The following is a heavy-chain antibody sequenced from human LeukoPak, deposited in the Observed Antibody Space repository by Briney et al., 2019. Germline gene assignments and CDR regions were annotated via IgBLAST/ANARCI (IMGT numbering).Heavy chain of an antibody. J-gene: IGHJ4*02. CDR1: GFTFGDYA. CDR3: ARGAMSPDY. CDR2: IRTKVYRETT. Sequence: GGSLRLSCRASGFTFGDYAMSWFRQAPGKGLEWVGCIRTKVYRETTEYAASVKGRFTTSRDDSKTIVYLQMHGLETEGTGLYYCARGAMSPDYWGQGTLVTVSS. V-gene: IGHV3-49*03. D-gene: IGHD5-18*01.